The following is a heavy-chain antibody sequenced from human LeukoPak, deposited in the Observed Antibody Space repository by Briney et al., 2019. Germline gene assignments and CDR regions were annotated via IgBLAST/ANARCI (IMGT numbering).Heavy chain of an antibody. CDR2: INPSGGST. J-gene: IGHJ6*02. Sequence: ASVKVSCKASGYTFTSYYMHWVRQAPGQGLEWMGIINPSGGSTSYAQKFQGRVTMTRDTSTSTVYMELSSLRSEDTAVYYCARESTVTIYYHYYGMDVWGQGTTVTVSS. V-gene: IGHV1-46*01. D-gene: IGHD4-17*01. CDR3: ARESTVTIYYHYYGMDV. CDR1: GYTFTSYY.